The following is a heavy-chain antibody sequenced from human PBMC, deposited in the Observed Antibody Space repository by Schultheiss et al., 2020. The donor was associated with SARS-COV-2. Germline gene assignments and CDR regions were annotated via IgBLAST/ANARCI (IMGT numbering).Heavy chain of an antibody. CDR3: AREGGSYLADAFDI. J-gene: IGHJ3*02. CDR2: ITHSGNT. V-gene: IGHV4-34*01. CDR1: GGSFSGYF. D-gene: IGHD1-26*01. Sequence: SETLSLTCAVYGGSFSGYFWSWLRQPPGKGLEWIGEITHSGNTNYDPSLKTRVTISVDTSKNQFSLKLSSVTAADTAVYYCAREGGSYLADAFDIWGQGTMVTVSS.